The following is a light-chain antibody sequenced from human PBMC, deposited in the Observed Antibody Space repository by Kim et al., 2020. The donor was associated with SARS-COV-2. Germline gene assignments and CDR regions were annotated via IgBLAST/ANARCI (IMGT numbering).Light chain of an antibody. CDR3: QHYEGWPPYT. V-gene: IGKV3-15*01. CDR1: QSVGTR. Sequence: VSPGERATLSCRADQSVGTRVAWYQQKRGQAPSLLFFDASTRATGVPARFSGSGSGTDFTLTISSLQSEDYATDYCQHYEGWPPYTFGQGTKLDI. CDR2: DAS. J-gene: IGKJ2*01.